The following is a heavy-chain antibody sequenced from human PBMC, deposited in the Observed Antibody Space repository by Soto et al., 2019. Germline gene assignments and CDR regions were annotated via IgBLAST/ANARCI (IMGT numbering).Heavy chain of an antibody. CDR1: GFTFSGSA. D-gene: IGHD2-8*01. CDR3: SRQMVSPDNH. V-gene: IGHV3-73*01. CDR2: IRSKANNYAT. Sequence: EVQLVESGGGLVQPGGSLRLSCAASGFTFSGSAIHWVRQAPGKGLEWLGLIRSKANNYATAYGASVKGRFTISRDDSKNTAYLQMNSLKTEDTAIYYCSRQMVSPDNHWGKGTLVTVSS. J-gene: IGHJ5*02.